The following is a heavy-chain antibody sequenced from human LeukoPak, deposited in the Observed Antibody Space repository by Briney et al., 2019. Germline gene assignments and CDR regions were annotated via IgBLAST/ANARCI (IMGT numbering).Heavy chain of an antibody. CDR2: IKSKTDGGTI. CDR3: AKDSTTMGFDP. D-gene: IGHD4-11*01. Sequence: GGSLRLSCAASGFTFSNAWMKWVRQAPGKGLEWVGRIKSKTDGGTIDYATPVKGRFTISRDDSKNTLYLQMDSLRAEDTAVYYCAKDSTTMGFDPWGQGTLVTVSS. V-gene: IGHV3-15*01. J-gene: IGHJ5*02. CDR1: GFTFSNAW.